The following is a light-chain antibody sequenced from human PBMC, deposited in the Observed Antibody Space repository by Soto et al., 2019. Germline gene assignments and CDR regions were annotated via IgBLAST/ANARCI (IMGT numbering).Light chain of an antibody. J-gene: IGKJ2*01. CDR1: QSVSSN. Sequence: EIVMTQSPATLSVSPGERATLSCRASQSVSSNLAWYQQKPGQAPRLLIYGASTGATGIPARFSGSGSGTEFTLTISSLQSEDFAVYYCQQYNNWPPRMYTFGQGTKLEIK. V-gene: IGKV3-15*01. CDR3: QQYNNWPPRMYT. CDR2: GAS.